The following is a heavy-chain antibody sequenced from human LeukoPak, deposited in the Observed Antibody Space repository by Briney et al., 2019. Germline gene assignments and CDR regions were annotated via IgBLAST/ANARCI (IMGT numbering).Heavy chain of an antibody. Sequence: PGGSLRLSCAASGFSFSNSGMHWVRQAPGKGLEWVALISYDGRTKFYVDSVKGRFTISRDNSKNTLYLQMNSVRPEDTAVYSCAKGPPTGAQEYWGQGTLVTVSS. CDR1: GFSFSNSG. J-gene: IGHJ4*02. D-gene: IGHD7-27*01. CDR2: ISYDGRTK. CDR3: AKGPPTGAQEY. V-gene: IGHV3-30*18.